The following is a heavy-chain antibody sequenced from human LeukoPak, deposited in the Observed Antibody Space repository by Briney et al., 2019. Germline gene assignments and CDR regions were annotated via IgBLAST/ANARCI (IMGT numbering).Heavy chain of an antibody. CDR1: GGSISSYY. D-gene: IGHD3-22*01. CDR3: ATETYYCDSSGYPLYFVLDY. CDR2: IYTSGRT. V-gene: IGHV4-4*07. J-gene: IGHJ4*02. Sequence: PSQTLSLTRTVSGGSISSYYWSWTRPPAGKGLEWMGRIYTSGRTNCHPSLKSRLTMSVDTTKNQFSLKLISAPAAHPSVYYCATETYYCDSSGYPLYFVLDYWGKGTLVTVSS.